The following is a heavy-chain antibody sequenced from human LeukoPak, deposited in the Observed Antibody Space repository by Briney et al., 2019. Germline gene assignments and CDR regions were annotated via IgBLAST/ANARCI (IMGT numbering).Heavy chain of an antibody. CDR2: ISSNGGST. CDR3: ARGGAAAGGGGYFDY. V-gene: IGHV3-64*01. D-gene: IGHD6-13*01. J-gene: IGHJ4*02. CDR1: GFTFSSYA. Sequence: GSLRLSCAASGFTFSSYAMHWVRQAPGKGLEYVSAISSNGGSTYYANSVKGRFTISRDNSKNTLYLQMGSLRAEDMAVYYCARGGAAAGGGGYFDYWGQGTLVTVSS.